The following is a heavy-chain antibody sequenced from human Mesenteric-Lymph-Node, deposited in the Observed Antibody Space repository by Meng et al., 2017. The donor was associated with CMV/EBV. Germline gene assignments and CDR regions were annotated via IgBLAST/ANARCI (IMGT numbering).Heavy chain of an antibody. J-gene: IGHJ4*02. CDR1: GGSFSGYY. Sequence: QVQLHQGGAGLLKTSETLSVTCAVYGGSFSGYYWNWIRQSPEKGLEWIGEINHSGSTTYNPSFTSRIIISVDTSTNQISLNMSSVTAADTAVYYCARGSSYDILTGYFGYWGQGALVTVSS. CDR3: ARGSSYDILTGYFGY. D-gene: IGHD3-9*01. V-gene: IGHV4-34*01. CDR2: INHSGST.